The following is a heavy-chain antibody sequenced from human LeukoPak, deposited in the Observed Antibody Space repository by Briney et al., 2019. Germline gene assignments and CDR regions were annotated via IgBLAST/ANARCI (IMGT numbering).Heavy chain of an antibody. Sequence: GGALRLSCVASGFTFSGSVMHWVRQASGKGLEWVGRIRSKANSYATAYAASMKGRFTISRDDSKSTAYLQMNSLKTEDTAVYYCTRSYYYDSSGWMAPGYWGQGTLVTVSS. V-gene: IGHV3-73*01. D-gene: IGHD3-22*01. J-gene: IGHJ4*02. CDR2: IRSKANSYAT. CDR3: TRSYYYDSSGWMAPGY. CDR1: GFTFSGSV.